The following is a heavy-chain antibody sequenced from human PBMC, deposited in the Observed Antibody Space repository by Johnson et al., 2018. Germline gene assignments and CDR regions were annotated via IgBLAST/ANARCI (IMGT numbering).Heavy chain of an antibody. J-gene: IGHJ3*02. CDR3: GSGGVAATDAEASHDAFDI. V-gene: IGHV3-11*04. Sequence: QVQLVQSGGGVVQXGRSLRLSCAASGFTFSDYYMSWIRQAPGMGLEWVSYISSSGSTIYYADSVKGRFTISRDKPKNSLYMQMNSLRAEDTAVYYCGSGGVAATDAEASHDAFDIWCQGTLVSVSS. CDR2: ISSSGSTI. CDR1: GFTFSDYY. D-gene: IGHD2-15*01.